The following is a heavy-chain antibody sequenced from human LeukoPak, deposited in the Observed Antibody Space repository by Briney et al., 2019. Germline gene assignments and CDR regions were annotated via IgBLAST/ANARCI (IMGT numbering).Heavy chain of an antibody. Sequence: GGSLRLSCAASGFTFSDYYMDWVRQASGKGLDWVARIRNKANTYTTEYAASVKGRFTISRDESKNPLYLQMNSLKTEDTAVYFCARAGVGTRYFDLWGRGTLVTVSS. V-gene: IGHV3-72*01. CDR1: GFTFSDYY. CDR2: IRNKANTYTT. D-gene: IGHD6-13*01. J-gene: IGHJ2*01. CDR3: ARAGVGTRYFDL.